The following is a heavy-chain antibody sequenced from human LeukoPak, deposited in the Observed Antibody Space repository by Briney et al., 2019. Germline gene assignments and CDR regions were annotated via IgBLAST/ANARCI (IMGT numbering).Heavy chain of an antibody. D-gene: IGHD2-21*01. V-gene: IGHV3-23*01. CDR3: AKLRGGGDFDPFDI. J-gene: IGHJ3*02. CDR1: GFTFSSYE. CDR2: ISGSGGST. Sequence: GGSLRLSCAASGFTFSSYEMNWVRQAPGKGLEWVSAISGSGGSTYYADSVKGRFTISRDNSKNTLYLQMNSLRAEDTDVYYCAKLRGGGDFDPFDIWGQGTMVTVSS.